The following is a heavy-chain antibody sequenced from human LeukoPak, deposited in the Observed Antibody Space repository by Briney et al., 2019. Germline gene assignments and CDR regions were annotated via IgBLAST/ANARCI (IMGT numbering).Heavy chain of an antibody. Sequence: SETLSLTCTVSGGSISSSSYYWGWIRQPPGKGLEWIGSIYYSGSTYYNPSLESRVTISVDTSKDQFSLKLSSVTAADTAVYYCASPLGRVAVAGTASDYWGQGTLVTVSS. CDR3: ASPLGRVAVAGTASDY. CDR1: GGSISSSSYY. V-gene: IGHV4-39*01. D-gene: IGHD6-19*01. CDR2: IYYSGST. J-gene: IGHJ4*02.